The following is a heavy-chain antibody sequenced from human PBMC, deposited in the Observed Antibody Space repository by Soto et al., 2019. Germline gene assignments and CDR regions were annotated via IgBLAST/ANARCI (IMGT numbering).Heavy chain of an antibody. CDR3: XXXXXXXXFSAFDI. V-gene: IGHV3-23*01. CDR2: ISGSGGST. J-gene: IGHJ3*02. Sequence: EVQLLESGGGLVQPGGSLRLSCAASGFTFSSYAMSWVRQAPGKGLEWVSAISGSGGSTYYADSVKGRFTISRDNSKNTXXXXXXXXXXXXXXXXXXXXXXXXXXFSAFDIWGQGTMVTVSS. CDR1: GFTFSSYA.